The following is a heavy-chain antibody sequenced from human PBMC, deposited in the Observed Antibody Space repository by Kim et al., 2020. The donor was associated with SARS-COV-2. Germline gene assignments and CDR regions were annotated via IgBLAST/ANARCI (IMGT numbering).Heavy chain of an antibody. Sequence: NYAQKFQGRVTITADESTSTAYMELSSLRSEDTAVYYCARDPEQLGVFDYWGQGTLVTVSS. D-gene: IGHD6-13*01. CDR3: ARDPEQLGVFDY. J-gene: IGHJ4*02. V-gene: IGHV1-69*01.